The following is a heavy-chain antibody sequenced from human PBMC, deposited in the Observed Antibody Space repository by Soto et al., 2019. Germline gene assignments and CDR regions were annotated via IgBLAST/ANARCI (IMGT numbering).Heavy chain of an antibody. CDR3: ARHLRMPSLKAVKTYYYYYYMDV. D-gene: IGHD6-19*01. V-gene: IGHV4-39*01. CDR2: IYYSGST. J-gene: IGHJ6*03. Sequence: SETLSLTCTVSGGSISSSSYYWGWIRQPPGKGLEWIGSIYYSGSTYYNPSLKSRVTISVDTSKNQFSLKLSSVTAADTAVYYCARHLRMPSLKAVKTYYYYYYMDVWGKGTTVTVSS. CDR1: GGSISSSSYY.